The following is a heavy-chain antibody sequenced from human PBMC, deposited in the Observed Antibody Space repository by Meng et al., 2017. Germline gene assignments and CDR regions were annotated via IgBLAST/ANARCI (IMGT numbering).Heavy chain of an antibody. V-gene: IGHV4-61*02. D-gene: IGHD4-17*01. CDR1: GGSISSGSYY. J-gene: IGHJ5*02. CDR2: IYTSGST. Sequence: SETLSLTCTVSGGSISSGSYYWSWIRQPAGKGLEWIGRIYTSGSTNYNPSLKSRVTISVDTSKNQFSLKLSSVTAADTAVYYCARRTTGHNWFDPWGQGTLVTGAS. CDR3: ARRTTGHNWFDP.